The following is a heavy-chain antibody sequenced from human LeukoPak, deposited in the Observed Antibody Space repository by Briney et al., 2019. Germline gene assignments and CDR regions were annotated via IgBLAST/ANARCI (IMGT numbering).Heavy chain of an antibody. J-gene: IGHJ4*02. D-gene: IGHD1-14*01. Sequence: GGSLRLSCAASGFTFSSYWMHWVRQAPGKGLVWVSRIKTEGSSTTYADSVKGRFTVSRDNAKNTLYLQMNSLRAEDTAVYFCAREFRKSPTGGWGLGTLVTVSS. CDR3: AREFRKSPTGG. CDR2: IKTEGSST. V-gene: IGHV3-74*03. CDR1: GFTFSSYW.